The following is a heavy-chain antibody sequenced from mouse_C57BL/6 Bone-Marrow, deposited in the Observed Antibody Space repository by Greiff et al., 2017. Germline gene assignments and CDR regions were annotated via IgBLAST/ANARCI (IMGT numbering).Heavy chain of an antibody. CDR2: SRNKANDYTT. CDR3: ARDACDGYYEGYAMDY. J-gene: IGHJ4*01. Sequence: EVKVVESGGGLVQSGRSLRLSCATSGFTFSDFYMEWVRQAPGKGLEWIAASRNKANDYTTEYSASVKGRFIVSRDTSQSILYLQMNALRAEDTAIYYCARDACDGYYEGYAMDYWGQGTSVTVSS. V-gene: IGHV7-1*01. CDR1: GFTFSDFY. D-gene: IGHD2-3*01.